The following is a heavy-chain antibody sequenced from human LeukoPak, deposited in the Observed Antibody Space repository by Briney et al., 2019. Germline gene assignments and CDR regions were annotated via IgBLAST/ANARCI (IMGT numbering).Heavy chain of an antibody. V-gene: IGHV3-9*01. Sequence: GGSLRLSCAASGFTFDDYAMHWVRQAPGKGLEWVSGISWNSGSIGYADSVKGRFTISRDNAKNSLYLQMNSLRAEDTALYYCAKDYNRYDSSGYPNVFDYWGQGTPVTVSS. CDR1: GFTFDDYA. J-gene: IGHJ4*02. D-gene: IGHD3-22*01. CDR2: ISWNSGSI. CDR3: AKDYNRYDSSGYPNVFDY.